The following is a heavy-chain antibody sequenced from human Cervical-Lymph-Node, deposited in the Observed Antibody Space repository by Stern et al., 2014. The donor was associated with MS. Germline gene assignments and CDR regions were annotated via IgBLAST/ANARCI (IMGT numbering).Heavy chain of an antibody. V-gene: IGHV1-8*01. CDR3: ARASDGY. Sequence: VQLVESGAEVKKPGASVKVSCKASGYDFTHYDISWVRQASGQGLEWMGLMNPNNGNTDYAQKFQGRVTMTRNTSISTAYMDLSSLRSDDTAVYYCARASDGYWGQGTLVTVSS. D-gene: IGHD5-24*01. CDR2: MNPNNGNT. CDR1: GYDFTHYD. J-gene: IGHJ4*02.